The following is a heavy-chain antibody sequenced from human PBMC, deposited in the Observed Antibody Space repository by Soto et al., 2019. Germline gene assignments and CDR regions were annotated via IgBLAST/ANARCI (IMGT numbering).Heavy chain of an antibody. CDR2: IYYSGST. Sequence: QVQLQESGPGLVKPSETLSLTCTVSGGSVSSGSYYWSWIRQPPGKGLEWIGYIYYSGSTNYNPSLKSRGTISVDTSKNQFSLKLSSVTAADTAVYYCASSYYYDSSGYPGDYWGQGTLVTVSS. D-gene: IGHD3-22*01. J-gene: IGHJ4*02. CDR1: GGSVSSGSYY. CDR3: ASSYYYDSSGYPGDY. V-gene: IGHV4-61*01.